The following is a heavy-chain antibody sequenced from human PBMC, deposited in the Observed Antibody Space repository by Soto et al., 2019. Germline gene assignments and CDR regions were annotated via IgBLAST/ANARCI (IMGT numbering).Heavy chain of an antibody. CDR2: ISAYNGNT. CDR1: GYAFTSYG. V-gene: IGHV1-18*01. CDR3: ARDVVVVPAAQPNMDV. Sequence: ASVKVSCKAAGYAFTSYGISLVRQAPRQGLEWMGWISAYNGNTNYAQKLQGRVTMTTDTSTSTAYMELRSLRSDDTAVYYCARDVVVVPAAQPNMDVWGKGTTVTVSS. J-gene: IGHJ6*03. D-gene: IGHD2-2*01.